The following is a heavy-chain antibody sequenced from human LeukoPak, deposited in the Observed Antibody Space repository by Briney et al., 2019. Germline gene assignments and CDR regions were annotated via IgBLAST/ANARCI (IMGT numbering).Heavy chain of an antibody. CDR3: ARGGDITSRRLPAHYDSSGYSDY. Sequence: GGSLRLSCAASGFTVSSNYMSWVRQAPGKGLEWVSVLYSGGSTYYADSVKGRFTISRDNSKNTLYLQMNSLRAEDTAVYYCARGGDITSRRLPAHYDSSGYSDYWGQGTLVTVSS. V-gene: IGHV3-53*01. CDR2: LYSGGST. CDR1: GFTVSSNY. J-gene: IGHJ4*02. D-gene: IGHD3-22*01.